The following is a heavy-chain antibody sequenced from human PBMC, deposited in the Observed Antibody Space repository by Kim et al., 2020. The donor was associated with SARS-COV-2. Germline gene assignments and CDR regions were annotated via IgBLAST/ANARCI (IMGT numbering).Heavy chain of an antibody. D-gene: IGHD5-18*01. Sequence: SETLSLTCTVSGGSISSGGYYWSWIRQHPGKGLEWIGYIYYSGSTYYNPSLKSRVTISVDTSKNQFSLKLSSVTAADTAVYYCARGSDGYSYGLNFDYWGQGTLVTVSS. J-gene: IGHJ4*02. CDR2: IYYSGST. CDR3: ARGSDGYSYGLNFDY. CDR1: GGSISSGGYY. V-gene: IGHV4-31*03.